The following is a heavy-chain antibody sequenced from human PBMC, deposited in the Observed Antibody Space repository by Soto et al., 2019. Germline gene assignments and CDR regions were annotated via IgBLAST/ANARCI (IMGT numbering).Heavy chain of an antibody. CDR2: IIPSFGTA. CDR3: ARGTGGYSYGARGYYYYGMDV. V-gene: IGHV1-69*13. J-gene: IGHJ6*02. CDR1: GGTFSSYA. D-gene: IGHD5-18*01. Sequence: GASVKVSCKASGGTFSSYAISWVRQAPGQGLEWMGGIIPSFGTASYAQKFQGRVTITADESTSTAYMELSSLRSEDTAVYYCARGTGGYSYGARGYYYYGMDVWGQGTTVTVSS.